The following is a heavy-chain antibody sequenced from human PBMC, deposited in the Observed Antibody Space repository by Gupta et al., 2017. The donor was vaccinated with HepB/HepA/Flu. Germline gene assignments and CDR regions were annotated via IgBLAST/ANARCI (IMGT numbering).Heavy chain of an antibody. D-gene: IGHD3-3*01. CDR3: ARGFRGDYFDY. Sequence: EVQLVESGGGLVQPGGSLGISCAASGFSASNYWMHWVRQAPGKGLVWVSRIYSDGTSTTYADSVKGRFTISRDNAKNTLHLQMNSLRAEDTAVYYCARGFRGDYFDYWGQGTLVTVSS. CDR1: GFSASNYW. V-gene: IGHV3-74*01. J-gene: IGHJ4*02. CDR2: IYSDGTST.